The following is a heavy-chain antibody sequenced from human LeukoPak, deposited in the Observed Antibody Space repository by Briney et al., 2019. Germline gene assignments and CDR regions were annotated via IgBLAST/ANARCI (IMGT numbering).Heavy chain of an antibody. J-gene: IGHJ4*02. D-gene: IGHD5-18*01. CDR3: AKSAGFRGYSYGALGFDY. CDR2: ISSSSSYI. Sequence: AGGSLRLSCAASGFTFSSYSMNWVRQAPGKGLGWVSSISSSSSYIYYADSVKGRFTISRDNAKNSLYLQMNSLRAEDTAVYYCAKSAGFRGYSYGALGFDYWGQGTLVTVSS. V-gene: IGHV3-21*01. CDR1: GFTFSSYS.